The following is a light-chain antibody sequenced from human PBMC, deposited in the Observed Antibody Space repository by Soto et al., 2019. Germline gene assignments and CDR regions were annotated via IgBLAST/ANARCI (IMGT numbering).Light chain of an antibody. CDR3: SSYRTTTTFVV. V-gene: IGLV2-14*01. Sequence: QSALTQPASVSGSPGQSITISCTGTSSDVGGYNYVSWYQQHPDKAPKLVIYEVSNRPSGVSNRFSGSKSGNTASLTISGLQPEDEADYYCSSYRTTTTFVVFGGGTKLTVL. J-gene: IGLJ2*01. CDR2: EVS. CDR1: SSDVGGYNY.